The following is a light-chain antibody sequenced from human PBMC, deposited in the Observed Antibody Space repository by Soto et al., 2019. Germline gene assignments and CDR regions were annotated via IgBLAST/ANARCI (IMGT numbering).Light chain of an antibody. CDR1: SSNIGNNY. Sequence: QSVLTQPPSVSAAPRQKVTISCSGSSSNIGNNYVSWYQQFLGTAPKVLIYDNNKRPSGIPDRFSGSKSGTSATLGITGLQAGDEADYYCGTWDSSLSAVVFGGGTKLTVL. J-gene: IGLJ2*01. CDR2: DNN. V-gene: IGLV1-51*01. CDR3: GTWDSSLSAVV.